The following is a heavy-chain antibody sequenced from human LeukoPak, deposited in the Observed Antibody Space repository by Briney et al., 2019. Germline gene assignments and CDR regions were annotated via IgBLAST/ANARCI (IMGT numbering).Heavy chain of an antibody. D-gene: IGHD2-15*01. V-gene: IGHV4-59*08. Sequence: SETLSLTCTVSGGSISSYYWSWIRQPPGKGLEWIGYIYYSGSTNYNPSLKSRVTISVDTSKNQFSLKLSSVTAADTAVYYCARGAYCSGGSCYGTSDYWGQGTLVTVSS. CDR3: ARGAYCSGGSCYGTSDY. CDR2: IYYSGST. J-gene: IGHJ4*02. CDR1: GGSISSYY.